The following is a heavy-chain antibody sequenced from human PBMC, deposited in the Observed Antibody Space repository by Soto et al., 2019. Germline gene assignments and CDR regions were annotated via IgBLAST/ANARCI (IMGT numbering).Heavy chain of an antibody. CDR2: IYSGGST. J-gene: IGHJ4*02. D-gene: IGHD5-12*01. CDR3: HGYGY. CDR1: GFSVNINY. Sequence: EVQVVESGGGLIQPGVSLRLSCAVSGFSVNINYMSWVRQAPGKGLEWVSVIYSGGSTYYADSVKGRFTISRDTSKNTLYLQMNSLRGEDTAVYYCHGYGYWGQGTLVTVSS. V-gene: IGHV3-53*01.